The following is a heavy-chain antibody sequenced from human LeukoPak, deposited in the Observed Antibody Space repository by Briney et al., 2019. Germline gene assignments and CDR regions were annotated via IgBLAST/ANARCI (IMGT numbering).Heavy chain of an antibody. Sequence: WIRQPPGKGLEWIGSIYYSGSTYYNPSLKSRVTISVDTSKNQFSLKLSSVTAADTAVYYCARHESYGVPDAFDIWGQGTMVTVSS. D-gene: IGHD4-17*01. CDR3: ARHESYGVPDAFDI. V-gene: IGHV4-39*01. CDR2: IYYSGST. J-gene: IGHJ3*02.